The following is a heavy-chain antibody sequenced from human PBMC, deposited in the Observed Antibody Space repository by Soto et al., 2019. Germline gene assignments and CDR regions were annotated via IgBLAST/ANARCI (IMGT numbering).Heavy chain of an antibody. Sequence: SETLSLTCAVSGGYISSGGYSWGWIRQPPGKGLEWIGYIYHSGSTYYNPSLKSRVTISVDRSKNQFSLKLSSVTAADTAVYYCARVTDVWGQGTTVTVSS. CDR2: IYHSGST. CDR3: ARVTDV. CDR1: GGYISSGGYS. V-gene: IGHV4-30-2*01. J-gene: IGHJ6*02.